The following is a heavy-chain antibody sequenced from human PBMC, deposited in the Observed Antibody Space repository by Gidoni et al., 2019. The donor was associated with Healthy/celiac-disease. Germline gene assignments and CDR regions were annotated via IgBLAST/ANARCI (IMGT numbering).Heavy chain of an antibody. D-gene: IGHD3-16*01. CDR2: IIPIFGTA. Sequence: QVQLVQSGAEVTKPGSSVKVSCKASGGTFSSYAISWVRQAPGKGLGWMGGIIPIFGTANYAQKFRGRVTSTADESTSTAYMELGSLRSEDTSVYYGAGGGGEGHFDYWGQGTLVTVSS. CDR3: AGGGGEGHFDY. CDR1: GGTFSSYA. V-gene: IGHV1-69*01. J-gene: IGHJ4*02.